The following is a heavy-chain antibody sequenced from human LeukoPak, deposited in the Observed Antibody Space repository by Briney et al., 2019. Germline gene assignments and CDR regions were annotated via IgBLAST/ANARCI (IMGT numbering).Heavy chain of an antibody. CDR1: GFTFDDYA. Sequence: GGSLRLSCAASGFTFDDYAMHWVRQAPGKGLEWVSGISWNSGSIGYADSVKGRFTISRDNAKNSLYLQMNSLRAEDTAVYYCASVWELLRSQPVDYWGQGTLVTVSS. CDR2: ISWNSGSI. CDR3: ASVWELLRSQPVDY. J-gene: IGHJ4*02. D-gene: IGHD1-26*01. V-gene: IGHV3-9*01.